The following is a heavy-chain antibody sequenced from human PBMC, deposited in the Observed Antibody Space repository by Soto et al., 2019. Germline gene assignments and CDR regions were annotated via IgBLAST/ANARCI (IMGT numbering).Heavy chain of an antibody. D-gene: IGHD1-1*01. J-gene: IGHJ4*02. Sequence: PGGSLRLSCAASGFTFSSYAMHWVRQAPGKGLEWVAVISYDGSNKYYADSVKGRFTISRDNSKNTLYLQMNSLRAEDTAVYYCARAQFVELEPVPLPHFDYWGQGTLVTVSS. V-gene: IGHV3-30-3*01. CDR1: GFTFSSYA. CDR2: ISYDGSNK. CDR3: ARAQFVELEPVPLPHFDY.